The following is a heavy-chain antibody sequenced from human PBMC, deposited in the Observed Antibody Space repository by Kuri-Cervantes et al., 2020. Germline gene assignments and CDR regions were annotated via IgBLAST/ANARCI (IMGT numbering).Heavy chain of an antibody. Sequence: SETLSLTCTVSGGSISSGGYYWSWIRQHPGKGLEWIGYIYFSGSTYYNPSLKSRVTISVDTSNNQFSLKLSSVTAADTAVYYCARDDDYGDNSLNYWGQGTLVTVSS. J-gene: IGHJ4*02. D-gene: IGHD4-23*01. CDR3: ARDDDYGDNSLNY. CDR2: IYFSGST. V-gene: IGHV4-31*03. CDR1: GGSISSGGYY.